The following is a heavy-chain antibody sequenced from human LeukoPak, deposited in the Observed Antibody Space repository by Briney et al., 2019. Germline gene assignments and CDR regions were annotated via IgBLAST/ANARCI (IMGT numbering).Heavy chain of an antibody. D-gene: IGHD3-10*01. Sequence: GGSLRLSCAASGFTFSSYAMSWVRQAPGKGLEWVSAISGSGGSTYYADSVKGRFTISRDNSKNTLYLQMNSLRAEDTAVYYCAREGSSYGRYRKYGMDVWGQGTTVTVSS. CDR2: ISGSGGST. J-gene: IGHJ6*02. V-gene: IGHV3-23*01. CDR1: GFTFSSYA. CDR3: AREGSSYGRYRKYGMDV.